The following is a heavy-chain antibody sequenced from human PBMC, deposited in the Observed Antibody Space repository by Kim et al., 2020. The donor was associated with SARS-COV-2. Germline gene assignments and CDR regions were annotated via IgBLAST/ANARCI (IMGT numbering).Heavy chain of an antibody. Sequence: GGSLRLSCAASGFTFSSYSMNWVRQAPGKGLEWVSSISSSSSYIYYADSVKGRFTISRDNAKNSLYLQMNSLRAEDTAVYYCARSGSSWYKIQDYWGQGTLVTVSS. CDR1: GFTFSSYS. CDR2: ISSSSSYI. V-gene: IGHV3-21*01. CDR3: ARSGSSWYKIQDY. D-gene: IGHD6-13*01. J-gene: IGHJ4*02.